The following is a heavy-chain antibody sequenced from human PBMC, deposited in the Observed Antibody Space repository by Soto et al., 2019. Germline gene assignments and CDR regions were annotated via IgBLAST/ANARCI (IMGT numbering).Heavy chain of an antibody. CDR2: IYYSGST. V-gene: IGHV4-39*01. J-gene: IGHJ6*02. CDR3: ANDYGDYKSYYGMDV. D-gene: IGHD4-17*01. CDR1: GASVTSSTYY. Sequence: QLQLQESGPGLVKPSETLSLTCTVSGASVTSSTYYWVWIRQPPGKGLEWIGSIYYSGSTYYNPSLRSRVTISVDTSKNQVSLKLTSVTAADTAVYYCANDYGDYKSYYGMDVWGQGTTVTVSS.